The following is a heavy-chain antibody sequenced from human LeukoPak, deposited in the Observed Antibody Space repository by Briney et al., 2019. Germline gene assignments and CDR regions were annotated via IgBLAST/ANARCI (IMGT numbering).Heavy chain of an antibody. D-gene: IGHD2-2*01. CDR1: GFTFSSYG. Sequence: GGSLRLSCAASGFTFSSYGMHWVRQAPGKGLEWVAFIRYDGSNKYYADSVKGRFTISRDNSKNTLYLRMNSLRAEDTAVYYCAPQPYCSSTSCYPPDYWGQGTLVTVSS. CDR2: IRYDGSNK. CDR3: APQPYCSSTSCYPPDY. J-gene: IGHJ4*02. V-gene: IGHV3-30*02.